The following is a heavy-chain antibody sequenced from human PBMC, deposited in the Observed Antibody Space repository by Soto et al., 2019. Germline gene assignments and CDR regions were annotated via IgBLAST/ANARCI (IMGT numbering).Heavy chain of an antibody. V-gene: IGHV3-11*01. D-gene: IGHD2-8*01. J-gene: IGHJ6*02. CDR3: ARGLGYCTNGVCYDYYYYGMDV. CDR2: ISSSGSTI. CDR1: GFTFSDYY. Sequence: QVQLVESGGGLVKPGGSLRLSCAASGFTFSDYYMSWIRQAPGKGLEWVSYISSSGSTIYYADSVKGRFTISRDNAKNSLYLQMNSLRAEDTAVYYCARGLGYCTNGVCYDYYYYGMDVWGQGTTVTVSS.